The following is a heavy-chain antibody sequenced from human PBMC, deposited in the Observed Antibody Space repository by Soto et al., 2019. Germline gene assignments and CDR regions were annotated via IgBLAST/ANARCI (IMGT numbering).Heavy chain of an antibody. CDR3: ARGALGFDP. CDR1: GFTFSRYD. CDR2: IGTSGDT. Sequence: EVQVVESGGGLVQPGGSLRLSCAASGFTFSRYDMHWVRQATGRGLEWVSGIGTSGDTYYAGSVKGRFTISRENAKNSVYLQMNSLRAGDTAVYYCARGALGFDPWDQGTLVAVSS. J-gene: IGHJ5*02. D-gene: IGHD6-6*01. V-gene: IGHV3-13*04.